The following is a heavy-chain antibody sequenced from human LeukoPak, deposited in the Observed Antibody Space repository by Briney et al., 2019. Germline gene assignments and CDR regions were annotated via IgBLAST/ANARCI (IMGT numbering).Heavy chain of an antibody. CDR2: INPNSGGT. V-gene: IGHV1-2*02. D-gene: IGHD1-26*01. J-gene: IGHJ4*02. CDR1: GYTFTGYY. Sequence: ASVKVSCKASGYTFTGYYMHWVRQAPGQGLEWMGWINPNSGGTNYAQKFQGRVTMTGDTSTSTVYMELNRLRSEDTALYYCARDRVGSIPSPFDYWGQGTLITVSS. CDR3: ARDRVGSIPSPFDY.